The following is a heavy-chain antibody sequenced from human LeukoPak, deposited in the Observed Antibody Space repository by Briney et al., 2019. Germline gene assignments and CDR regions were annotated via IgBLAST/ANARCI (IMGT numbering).Heavy chain of an antibody. CDR1: GFTFSNYA. CDR2: IWYDGSEK. J-gene: IGHJ5*02. CDR3: ARWSCDH. V-gene: IGHV3-30*07. Sequence: GGSLRLSCAASGFTFSNYAMHWVRQAPGRGLEWVAVIWYDGSEKYYADSVKGRFTISRDNSKNTLFLQMSSLTAEDTAVYYCARWSCDHWGQGTLVTVSS.